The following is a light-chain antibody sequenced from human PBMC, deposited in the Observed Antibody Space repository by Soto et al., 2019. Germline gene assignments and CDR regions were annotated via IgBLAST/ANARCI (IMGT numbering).Light chain of an antibody. Sequence: QSVLTQPPSVSGAPGQRVTISCTGSSSNIGAGYDVHWYQQLPGTAPKLLISGNSNRPSGVPDRFSGSKSGTSASLAITGLQAEDEADYYCQSYDSSLRGVVFGGGTKLTVL. J-gene: IGLJ2*01. CDR3: QSYDSSLRGVV. CDR2: GNS. CDR1: SSNIGAGYD. V-gene: IGLV1-40*01.